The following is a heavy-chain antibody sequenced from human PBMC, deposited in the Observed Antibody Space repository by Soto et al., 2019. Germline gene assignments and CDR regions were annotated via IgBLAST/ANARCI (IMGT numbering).Heavy chain of an antibody. CDR3: ARRWRHSSGWSDL. Sequence: QVTLKESGPVLVNPTETLTLTCTVSGFSLSNARMGVSWIRQPPGKALEWLAHIFSNDEKSYSTSLKSRLTISKDTSKSQVVLTMTNMDPVDTATYYCARRWRHSSGWSDLWGRGTLVTVSS. CDR1: GFSLSNARMG. V-gene: IGHV2-26*01. D-gene: IGHD6-19*01. J-gene: IGHJ2*01. CDR2: IFSNDEK.